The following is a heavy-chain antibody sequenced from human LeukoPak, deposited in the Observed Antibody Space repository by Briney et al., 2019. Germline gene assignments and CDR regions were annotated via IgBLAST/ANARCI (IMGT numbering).Heavy chain of an antibody. CDR3: ARVGPYESDQNWFDP. CDR1: GGTFSSYA. CDR2: IIPIFGTA. J-gene: IGHJ5*02. V-gene: IGHV1-69*13. Sequence: SVKVSCKASGGTFSSYAISWVRQAPGQGLEWMGGIIPIFGTANYAQKFQGRVTITADESTSTAYMELSSLRSEDTAVYYCARVGPYESDQNWFDPWGQGTLVTVSS. D-gene: IGHD3-22*01.